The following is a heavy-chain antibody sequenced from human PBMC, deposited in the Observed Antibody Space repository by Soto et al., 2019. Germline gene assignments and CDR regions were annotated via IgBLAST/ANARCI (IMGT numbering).Heavy chain of an antibody. CDR1: GFTFSSYA. CDR3: AKGSNWPYYYYMDV. CDR2: ISGSGGST. V-gene: IGHV3-23*01. D-gene: IGHD1-1*01. J-gene: IGHJ6*03. Sequence: PGGSPRLSCAASGFTFSSYAMSWVRQAPGKGLEWVSAISGSGGSTYYADSVKGRFAISRDNSKNTLYLQMNSLRAEDTAVYYCAKGSNWPYYYYMDVWGKGTTVTVSS.